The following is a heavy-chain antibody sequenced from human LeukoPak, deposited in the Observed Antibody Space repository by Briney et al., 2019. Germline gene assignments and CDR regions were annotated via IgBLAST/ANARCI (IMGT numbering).Heavy chain of an antibody. CDR3: ATRDVDTAMAPFDP. Sequence: SQTLSLTCTVSGGSISSGSYHWSWIRQPAGKGLEWIGRIYTSGSTNYNPSLKSRVTISVDTSKNQFSLKLSSVTAADTAVYYCATRDVDTAMAPFDPWGQGTLVTVSS. V-gene: IGHV4-61*02. D-gene: IGHD5-18*01. CDR2: IYTSGST. CDR1: GGSISSGSYH. J-gene: IGHJ5*02.